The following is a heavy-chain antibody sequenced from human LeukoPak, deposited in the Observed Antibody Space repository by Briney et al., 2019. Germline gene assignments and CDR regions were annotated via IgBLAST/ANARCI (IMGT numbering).Heavy chain of an antibody. Sequence: PGGSLRLSCAASGFTFSSYGMHWVRQAPGKGLEWVAVIWYDGSNKYYADSVKGRFTISRDNSKNTLYLQMNSLRAEDTAVYYCARDRVPRQLVPWFDPWGQGTLVTVSS. D-gene: IGHD6-6*01. CDR1: GFTFSSYG. CDR2: IWYDGSNK. CDR3: ARDRVPRQLVPWFDP. V-gene: IGHV3-33*01. J-gene: IGHJ5*02.